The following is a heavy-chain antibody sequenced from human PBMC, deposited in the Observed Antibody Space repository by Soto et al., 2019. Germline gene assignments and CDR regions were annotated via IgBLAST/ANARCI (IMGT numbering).Heavy chain of an antibody. J-gene: IGHJ4*02. CDR2: VTGSGDNT. CDR1: GFTASSYA. Sequence: PGGSLRLSCAASGFTASSYAMSWVRQAPWKGLEWVSTVTGSGDNTYYADSVKGRFTISRDNSENTLYLQMISLRAEDVAIYYCAKGPHSSGWHYFDYWGQGTLVTVSS. D-gene: IGHD6-19*01. CDR3: AKGPHSSGWHYFDY. V-gene: IGHV3-23*01.